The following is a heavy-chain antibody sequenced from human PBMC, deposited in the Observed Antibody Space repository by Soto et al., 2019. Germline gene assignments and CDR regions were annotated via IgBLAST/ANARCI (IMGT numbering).Heavy chain of an antibody. V-gene: IGHV4-31*03. CDR3: ARGLYNWNYFDY. J-gene: IGHJ4*02. CDR2: IYYSGST. D-gene: IGHD1-20*01. Sequence: QVQLQESGPGLVKPSQTLSLTCTVSGGSISSGGYYWSWIRQHPGKGLEWIGYIYYSGSTHYNPSLKSRVTVSVDTSKNQFSLKLSSVTAADTAVYYCARGLYNWNYFDYWGQGTLVTVSS. CDR1: GGSISSGGYY.